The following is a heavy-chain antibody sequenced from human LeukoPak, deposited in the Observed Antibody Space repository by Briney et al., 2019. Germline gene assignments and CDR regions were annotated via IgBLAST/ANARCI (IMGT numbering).Heavy chain of an antibody. D-gene: IGHD3-3*01. CDR3: ANGARRITIFGVVIYTPFDY. CDR2: ISGSGGST. CDR1: GFTFSSYA. V-gene: IGHV3-23*01. J-gene: IGHJ4*02. Sequence: PGGSLRLSCAASGFTFSSYAMSWVRQAPGKGLEWVSAISGSGGSTYYADSVKGRFTIYRDNSKNTLYLQMNSLRAEDTAVHYCANGARRITIFGVVIYTPFDYWGQGTLVTVSS.